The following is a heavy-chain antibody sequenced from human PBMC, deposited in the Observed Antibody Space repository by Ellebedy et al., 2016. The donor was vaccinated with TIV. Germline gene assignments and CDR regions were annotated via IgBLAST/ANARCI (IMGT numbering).Heavy chain of an antibody. Sequence: GGSLRLSXAASGFTFSSYSMNWVRQAPGKGLEWVSYISSSSSYTNYADSVKGRFTISRDNAKNSLYLQMNSLRAEDTAVYYCARDRENGDYGDYYYGMDVWGQGTTVTVSS. CDR3: ARDRENGDYGDYYYGMDV. D-gene: IGHD4-17*01. V-gene: IGHV3-21*05. J-gene: IGHJ6*02. CDR1: GFTFSSYS. CDR2: ISSSSSYT.